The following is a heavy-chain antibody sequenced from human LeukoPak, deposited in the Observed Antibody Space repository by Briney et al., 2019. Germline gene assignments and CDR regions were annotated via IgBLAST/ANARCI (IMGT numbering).Heavy chain of an antibody. D-gene: IGHD3-22*01. V-gene: IGHV4-34*01. Sequence: SETPSLTCAVYGGSFSGYYWSWIRQPPGKGLEWMGEINHSGSTNYNPSLKSRVTISVDMSKNQFSLKLSYVTAADTAVYYCARDVNYYDSSGYPLPWGQGTLVTVSS. CDR1: GGSFSGYY. J-gene: IGHJ5*02. CDR3: ARDVNYYDSSGYPLP. CDR2: INHSGST.